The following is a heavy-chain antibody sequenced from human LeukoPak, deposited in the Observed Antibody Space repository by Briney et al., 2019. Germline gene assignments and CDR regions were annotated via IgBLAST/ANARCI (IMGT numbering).Heavy chain of an antibody. Sequence: GGSLRLSCAASGFTFSSYSMNWVRQAPGKGLEWVSSISSSSSYIYYADSVKGRFIISRDNAKNSLYLQMNSLRAEDTAVYYCARRGIAVAGTDYWGQGTLVTVSS. J-gene: IGHJ4*02. CDR1: GFTFSSYS. V-gene: IGHV3-21*01. CDR2: ISSSSSYI. CDR3: ARRGIAVAGTDY. D-gene: IGHD6-19*01.